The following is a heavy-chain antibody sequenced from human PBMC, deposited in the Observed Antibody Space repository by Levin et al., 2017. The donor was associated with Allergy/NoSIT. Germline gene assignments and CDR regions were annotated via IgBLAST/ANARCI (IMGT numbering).Heavy chain of an antibody. Sequence: SQTLSLTCTVSGGSINNYYWNWIRQPPGKGLEWIGSIYYGGSTNYNPSLKSRVILSVDTSKNQVSLKLSSVTAADTAVYYCARSVRYCSGGSCYPIPDYWGQGTLVTVSS. D-gene: IGHD2-15*01. CDR1: GGSINNYY. J-gene: IGHJ4*02. CDR2: IYYGGST. V-gene: IGHV4-59*08. CDR3: ARSVRYCSGGSCYPIPDY.